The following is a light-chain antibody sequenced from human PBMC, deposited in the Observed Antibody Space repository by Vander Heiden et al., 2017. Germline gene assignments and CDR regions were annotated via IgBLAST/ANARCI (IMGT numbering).Light chain of an antibody. CDR1: QSIDTY. V-gene: IGKV1-39*01. CDR2: AAS. J-gene: IGKJ3*01. CDR3: QQSYRIPFT. Sequence: IQMIQSPSSLSASVGDRVTITRRASQSIDTYLNWYQQIPGKAPKVLIYAASILQSEIPSRFSGSGSGTVFTLTISSLQPEDFGVYYCQQSYRIPFTFGPGTKVDIK.